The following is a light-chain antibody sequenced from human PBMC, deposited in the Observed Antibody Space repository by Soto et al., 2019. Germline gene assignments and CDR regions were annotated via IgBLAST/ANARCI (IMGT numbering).Light chain of an antibody. J-gene: IGKJ5*01. CDR3: QQYADSPIT. CDR1: KSVGINY. CDR2: GAS. V-gene: IGKV3-20*01. Sequence: ETVLTQSPGTLSLSPGERSTLSCRASKSVGINYLAWYQQKPGQAPRLLIYGASSRDTSIPDRFSGSGSGTDFNLSINRLEPEDVAAYYCQQYADSPITFGQGTSLEIK.